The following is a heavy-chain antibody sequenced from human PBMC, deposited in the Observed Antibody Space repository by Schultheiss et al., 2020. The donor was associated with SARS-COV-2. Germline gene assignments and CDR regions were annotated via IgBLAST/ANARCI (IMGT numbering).Heavy chain of an antibody. J-gene: IGHJ4*02. CDR2: INPNSGGT. Sequence: GESLKISCKASGYTFTGYYMHWVRQAPGQGLEWMGRINPNSGGTNYAQKFQGRVTMTRDTSISTAYMELSRLRSDDTAVYYCAREQWLRFKGTLGYWGQGTLVNVSS. D-gene: IGHD5-12*01. CDR3: AREQWLRFKGTLGY. CDR1: GYTFTGYY. V-gene: IGHV1-2*06.